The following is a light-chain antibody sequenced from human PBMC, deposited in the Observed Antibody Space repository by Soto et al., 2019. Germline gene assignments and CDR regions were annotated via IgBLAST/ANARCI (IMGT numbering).Light chain of an antibody. CDR1: SSDVGGYNY. CDR3: SSYTSSRIL. V-gene: IGLV2-14*01. Sequence: QSALTQPASVSGSPGQSITISCTGTSSDVGGYNYVSWYQQHPGKAPKLMIYDVSNRPSGVSNRFSGSKSGNTASLTISGLQDDDYADYYCSSYTSSRILFGGGTQLTVL. J-gene: IGLJ2*01. CDR2: DVS.